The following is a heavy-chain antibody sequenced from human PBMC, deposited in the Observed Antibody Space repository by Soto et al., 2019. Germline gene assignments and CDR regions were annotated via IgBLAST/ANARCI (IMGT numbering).Heavy chain of an antibody. J-gene: IGHJ6*02. CDR3: ARDLSSGWYYYYGMDV. V-gene: IGHV3-66*01. CDR1: GFTVSSNY. Sequence: GRSLRLSCAASGFTVSSNYMSWVSQAPGKGLEWVSVIYSGGSTYYADSVKGRFTISRDNSKNTLHLQMNSLRAEDTAVYYCARDLSSGWYYYYGMDVWGQGTTVTVSS. CDR2: IYSGGST. D-gene: IGHD6-19*01.